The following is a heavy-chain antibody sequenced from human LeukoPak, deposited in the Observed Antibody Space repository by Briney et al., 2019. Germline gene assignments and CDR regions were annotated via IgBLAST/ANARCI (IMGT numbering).Heavy chain of an antibody. CDR2: IYDSGTT. J-gene: IGHJ4*02. Sequence: TPSETLSLTCAVSGGSVSSGGYSWSWIRQPPGKGLEWIGYIYDSGTTYYNPSLKSRVTISLDRSKNQISLKLSSVAAADTAVYYCVRAHSSGFDYWGQGTLVTVSS. CDR1: GGSVSSGGYS. CDR3: VRAHSSGFDY. D-gene: IGHD4-11*01. V-gene: IGHV4-30-2*01.